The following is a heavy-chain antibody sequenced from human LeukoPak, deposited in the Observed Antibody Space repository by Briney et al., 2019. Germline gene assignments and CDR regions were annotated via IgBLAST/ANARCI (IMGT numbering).Heavy chain of an antibody. CDR1: GGSISNVNYF. V-gene: IGHV4-39*07. CDR3: ARVGLATHRRYFDY. Sequence: SETLSLTCTVSGGSISNVNYFWGWIRQPPGKGPEWIGSIYYSGSTYYNPSLKSRVTISVDTSKSQFSLKLSSLTAADTAVYYCARVGLATHRRYFDYWGQGTLVTVSS. D-gene: IGHD3/OR15-3a*01. J-gene: IGHJ4*02. CDR2: IYYSGST.